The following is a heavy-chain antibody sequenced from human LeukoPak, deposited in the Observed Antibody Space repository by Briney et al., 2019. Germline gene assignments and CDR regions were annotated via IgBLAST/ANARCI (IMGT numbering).Heavy chain of an antibody. V-gene: IGHV3-11*01. CDR2: ISSSDNTI. CDR3: ARLRHHFYYMDV. Sequence: GGSLRLSCAASEFTLSDYYMSWIRQAPGKGLEWVSYISSSDNTIYYADSVKGRFSISRDNAKNSLYLQVDSLRAEDTAVYYCARLRHHFYYMDVWGKGITVTISS. CDR1: EFTLSDYY. J-gene: IGHJ6*03.